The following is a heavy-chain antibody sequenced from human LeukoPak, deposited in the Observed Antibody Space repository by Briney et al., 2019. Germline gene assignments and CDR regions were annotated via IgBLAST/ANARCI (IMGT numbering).Heavy chain of an antibody. CDR2: IKQDGSEK. D-gene: IGHD1-14*01. J-gene: IGHJ6*02. CDR3: AGFLPLTVPHYYYYGMDV. CDR1: GFTFSSYW. Sequence: GGSLRLSCAASGFTFSSYWMSWVRQAPGKGLEWVANIKQDGSEKYYVDSVKGRFTISRDNAKNSLYLQMNSLRAEDTAVYYCAGFLPLTVPHYYYYGMDVWGQGTTVTVSS. V-gene: IGHV3-7*01.